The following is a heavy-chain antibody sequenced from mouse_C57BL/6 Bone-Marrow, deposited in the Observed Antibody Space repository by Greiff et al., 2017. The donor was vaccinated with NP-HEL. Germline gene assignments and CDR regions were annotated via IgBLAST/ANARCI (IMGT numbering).Heavy chain of an antibody. V-gene: IGHV1-63*01. CDR1: GYTFTNYW. Sequence: QVQLQQSGAELVRPGTSVKMSCKASGYTFTNYWIGWAKQRPGHGLEWIGDIYPGGGYTNYNEKFKGKATLTADKSSSTAYMQFSSLTSEDSAIYYCARSGRYYGSSYDYFDYWGQGTTLTVSS. J-gene: IGHJ2*01. D-gene: IGHD1-1*01. CDR2: IYPGGGYT. CDR3: ARSGRYYGSSYDYFDY.